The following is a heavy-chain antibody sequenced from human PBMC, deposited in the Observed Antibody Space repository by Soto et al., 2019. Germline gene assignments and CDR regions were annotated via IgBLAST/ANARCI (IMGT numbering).Heavy chain of an antibody. CDR3: AKGSNYVTLIGMYV. CDR1: GFTFSSYG. J-gene: IGHJ6*02. V-gene: IGHV3-23*01. Sequence: GGSLRLSCAASGFTFSSYGMHWVRQAPGKGLEWVSAISGSGSSTYYADSVKGRFTISRDNSKNTLYLQMNSLRAEDTAVYYCAKGSNYVTLIGMYVWGQGTTVTVSS. D-gene: IGHD4-4*01. CDR2: ISGSGSST.